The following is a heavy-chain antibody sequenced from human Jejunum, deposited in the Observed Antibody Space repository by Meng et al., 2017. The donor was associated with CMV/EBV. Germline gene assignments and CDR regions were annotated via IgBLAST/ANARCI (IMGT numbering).Heavy chain of an antibody. D-gene: IGHD2-2*01. J-gene: IGHJ6*02. V-gene: IGHV3-7*01. CDR2: IKQDGSVK. Sequence: GFTLGSHWMAWVRQAPGKGLEWVANIKQDGSVKYYVDSVEGRFTISRDNAQNSLFLQMNSLRDEDTAVYFCARWVVPPGVGYGMDVWGQGTTVTVSS. CDR3: ARWVVPPGVGYGMDV. CDR1: GFTLGSHW.